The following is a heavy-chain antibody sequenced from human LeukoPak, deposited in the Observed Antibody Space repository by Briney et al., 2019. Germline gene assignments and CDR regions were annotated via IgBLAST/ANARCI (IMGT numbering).Heavy chain of an antibody. CDR3: AKDGGLWVSAHWGDS. D-gene: IGHD7-27*01. CDR2: ITTSDGNT. V-gene: IGHV3-23*01. J-gene: IGHJ4*02. Sequence: GGSLRLSCAASGFTFSSYTMSWVRQAPGKGLEWVSTITTSDGNTYYADSVKGRFTVSRDNSKNTLFLQMNSLRAEDTGVYYCAKDGGLWVSAHWGDSWGRGTLVTVSS. CDR1: GFTFSSYT.